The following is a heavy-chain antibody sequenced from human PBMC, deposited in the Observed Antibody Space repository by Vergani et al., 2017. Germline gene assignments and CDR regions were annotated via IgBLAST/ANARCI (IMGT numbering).Heavy chain of an antibody. Sequence: QVTLRESGPALVKPTQTLTLTCTFSGFSLSTSGMCVSWIRQPPGKALEWLALIDWDDDKYDSTSLKTRLTIPKNTTKSTVVLTSTNMDPGGTATYNWGRKSGGGWPGDAFDIWGQGTMVTVSS. D-gene: IGHD3-16*01. CDR3: GRKSGGGWPGDAFDI. V-gene: IGHV2-70*01. J-gene: IGHJ3*02. CDR1: GFSLSTSGMC. CDR2: IDWDDDK.